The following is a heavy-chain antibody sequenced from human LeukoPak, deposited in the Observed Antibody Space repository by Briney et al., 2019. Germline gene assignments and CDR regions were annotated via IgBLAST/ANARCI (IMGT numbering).Heavy chain of an antibody. Sequence: PGGSLRLSCAASGFSFSNYSMNWVRQAPGKGLEWVSYISSRSSTIYYVDSVKGRFTISRDNAKNSLYLQMNSLRADDTAVYYCARFAAGGSYYYYMDVWGKGTTVTVSS. CDR2: ISSRSSTI. J-gene: IGHJ6*03. CDR1: GFSFSNYS. CDR3: ARFAAGGSYYYYMDV. V-gene: IGHV3-48*01. D-gene: IGHD6-25*01.